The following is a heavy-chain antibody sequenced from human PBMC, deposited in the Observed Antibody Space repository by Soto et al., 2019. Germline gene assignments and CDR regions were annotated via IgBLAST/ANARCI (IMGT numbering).Heavy chain of an antibody. CDR1: GGSISSYY. CDR3: ARGDYCSGGSCPLDFDY. V-gene: IGHV4-59*01. J-gene: IGHJ4*02. CDR2: IYYSGST. D-gene: IGHD2-15*01. Sequence: SETLSLTCTVSGGSISSYYWSWIRQPPGKGLEWIGYIYYSGSTNYNPSLKSRVTISVDTSKNQFSLKLSSVTAADTAVYYCARGDYCSGGSCPLDFDYWGQGTLVTVSS.